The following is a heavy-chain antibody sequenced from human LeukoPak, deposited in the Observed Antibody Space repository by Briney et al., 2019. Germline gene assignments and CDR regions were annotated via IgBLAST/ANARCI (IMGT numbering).Heavy chain of an antibody. CDR1: GYTFTSYG. CDR3: ARSTVGDSYYYMDV. J-gene: IGHJ6*03. CDR2: ISAYNGNT. V-gene: IGHV1-18*01. D-gene: IGHD4-11*01. Sequence: GASVKVSCKASGYTFTSYGISWVRQAPGQGPEWMGWISAYNGNTNYAQKFQGRVTMTTDTSTSTAYMELRSLRSDDTAVYYCARSTVGDSYYYMDVWGKGTTVTVSS.